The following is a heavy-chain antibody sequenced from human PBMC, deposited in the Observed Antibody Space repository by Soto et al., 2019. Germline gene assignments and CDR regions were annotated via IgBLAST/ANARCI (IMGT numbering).Heavy chain of an antibody. CDR1: GGSISSSNFY. D-gene: IGHD4-17*01. CDR3: ALEVTTVNAFDI. Sequence: LSLTCAVSGGSISSSNFYWGWFRQHPGKGLEWIGYIYYSGSTYYNPSLKSRVTISVDTSKNQFSLKLSSVTAADTAVYYCALEVTTVNAFDIWGQGTMVTVSS. V-gene: IGHV4-31*11. CDR2: IYYSGST. J-gene: IGHJ3*02.